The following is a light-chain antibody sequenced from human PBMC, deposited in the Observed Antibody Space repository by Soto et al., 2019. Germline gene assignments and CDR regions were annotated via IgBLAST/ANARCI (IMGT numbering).Light chain of an antibody. CDR2: GAS. CDR1: QSVSNN. CDR3: QQYDIWPLT. J-gene: IGKJ4*01. Sequence: EVVMTQSPGTLSVSPGERATLSCRASQSVSNNLAWYQQKPGQPPRLLIYGASTRATGLPARFSGSGSRTDFTLTISSLQSEDFAVYYCQQYDIWPLTFGGGTKVEIK. V-gene: IGKV3-15*01.